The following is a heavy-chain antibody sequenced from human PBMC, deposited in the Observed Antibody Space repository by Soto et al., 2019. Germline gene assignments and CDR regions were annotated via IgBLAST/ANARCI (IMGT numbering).Heavy chain of an antibody. CDR3: ARPRGYCSSTSCYPPHWYFDL. J-gene: IGHJ2*01. V-gene: IGHV4-39*01. CDR2: IYYSGST. Sequence: QLQLQESGPGLVKPSETLSLTCTVSGGSISSSSYYWGWIRQPPGKGLEWIGSIYYSGSTYYNPSLKGRVTISVDTSKNQFSLKLSSVTAADTAVYYCARPRGYCSSTSCYPPHWYFDLWGRGTLVTVSS. D-gene: IGHD2-2*01. CDR1: GGSISSSSYY.